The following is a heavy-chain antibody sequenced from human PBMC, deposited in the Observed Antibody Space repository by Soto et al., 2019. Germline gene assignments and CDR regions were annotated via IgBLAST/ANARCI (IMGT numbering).Heavy chain of an antibody. V-gene: IGHV3-13*04. CDR3: TRDLGGYQLDY. J-gene: IGHJ4*02. D-gene: IGHD2-2*01. Sequence: EVQMLESGGDLVQPGGSLRLSCADSSFTFNMSAMSWVRQAPGMGLEWVSSVSRAGDTYYPDSVRGRFTISRDDARNSLYLQMNSLRAGDTAVYYCTRDLGGYQLDYWGQGTLVTVSS. CDR1: SFTFNMSA. CDR2: VSRAGDT.